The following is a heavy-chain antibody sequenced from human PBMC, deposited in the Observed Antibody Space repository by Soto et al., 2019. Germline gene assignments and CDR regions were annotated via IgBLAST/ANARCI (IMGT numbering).Heavy chain of an antibody. CDR3: ARSSIAVAGMGVNWFDP. CDR2: IYYSGST. Sequence: QLQLQESGPGLVKPSETLSLTCTVSGGSISSSSYYWGWIRQPPGKGLEWIGSIYYSGSTYYNPSLKSRVPISVDTSKNQFSLKLSSVTAADTAVYYCARSSIAVAGMGVNWFDPWGQGTLVTVSS. CDR1: GGSISSSSYY. D-gene: IGHD6-19*01. J-gene: IGHJ5*02. V-gene: IGHV4-39*01.